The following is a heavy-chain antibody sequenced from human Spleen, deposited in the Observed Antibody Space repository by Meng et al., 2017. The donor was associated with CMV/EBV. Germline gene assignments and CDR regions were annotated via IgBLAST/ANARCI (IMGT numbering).Heavy chain of an antibody. J-gene: IGHJ4*02. Sequence: GESLKISCVASGFTVGSNYLTWVRQAPGKGLEWVAVIYGGAGDTNYADSVKGRFTISRDNSKNTLYLQMNSLRAEDTALYYCAKALAAAGPFDFWGQGTLVTVSS. CDR3: AKALAAAGPFDF. CDR2: IYGGAGDT. V-gene: IGHV3-23*03. CDR1: GFTVGSNY. D-gene: IGHD6-13*01.